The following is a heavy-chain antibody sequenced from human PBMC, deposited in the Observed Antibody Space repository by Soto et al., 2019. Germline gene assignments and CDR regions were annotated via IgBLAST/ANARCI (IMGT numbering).Heavy chain of an antibody. CDR2: ISGSGGST. J-gene: IGHJ4*02. Sequence: GGSLRLSCAASGFTFSSYAMSWVRQAPGKGLEWVSGISGSGGSTDYADSVKGRFTISRDNSKNTLYLQMNSLRADDTAVYYSAKPRIVAATSDFDYWGQGTLVTVSS. CDR1: GFTFSSYA. D-gene: IGHD1-26*01. CDR3: AKPRIVAATSDFDY. V-gene: IGHV3-23*01.